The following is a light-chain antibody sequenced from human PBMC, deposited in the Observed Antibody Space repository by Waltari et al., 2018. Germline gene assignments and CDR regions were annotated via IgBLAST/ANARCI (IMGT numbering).Light chain of an antibody. CDR2: DDR. V-gene: IGLV3-21*02. J-gene: IGLJ2*01. CDR3: EGWDSSTDHVV. Sequence: SYVLTQPPSVSVAPGQTARITCGGNNIGSKSVHWYQQKPGQAPVLVVYDDRDRPSGIPGRFSGSNAGNTATLTISGVEAGEEADYDCEGWDSSTDHVVFGGGTKLTVL. CDR1: NIGSKS.